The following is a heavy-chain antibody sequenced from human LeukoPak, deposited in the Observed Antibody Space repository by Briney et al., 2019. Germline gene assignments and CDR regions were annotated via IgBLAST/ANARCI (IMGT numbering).Heavy chain of an antibody. Sequence: SETLSLTCTVSGGSISSYYWSWIRQPPGKGLECIGYIYYSGSTNYDPSLKSRVTISVDTSKNQFSLKLSAVTAADTAVYYCAREAGDGYIHWGQGTRVTVSS. D-gene: IGHD5-24*01. J-gene: IGHJ4*02. V-gene: IGHV4-59*01. CDR3: AREAGDGYIH. CDR2: IYYSGST. CDR1: GGSISSYY.